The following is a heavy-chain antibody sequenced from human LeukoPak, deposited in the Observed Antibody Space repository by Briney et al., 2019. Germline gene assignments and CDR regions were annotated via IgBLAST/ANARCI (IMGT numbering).Heavy chain of an antibody. CDR1: GGSISSGSYY. D-gene: IGHD3-3*01. Sequence: KTSETLSLTCTVSGGSISSGSYYWSWIRQPAGKGLEWIGRIYTSGSTNYNPSLKSRVTISVDTSKNQFSLKLSSVTAADTAVYYCARGGVGITIFGVVKGSIHFDYWGQGTLVTVSS. CDR3: ARGGVGITIFGVVKGSIHFDY. V-gene: IGHV4-61*02. CDR2: IYTSGST. J-gene: IGHJ4*02.